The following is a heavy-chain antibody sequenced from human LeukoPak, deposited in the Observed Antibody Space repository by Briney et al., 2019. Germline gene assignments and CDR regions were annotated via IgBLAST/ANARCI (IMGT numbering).Heavy chain of an antibody. CDR1: GLTFSDYY. D-gene: IGHD3-22*01. J-gene: IGHJ4*02. V-gene: IGHV3-11*04. CDR3: AIQITMIVVVPYFDY. CDR2: ISGSGTTT. Sequence: GGSLRLSCAASGLTFSDYYMTWILQAPGKGLEWVSSISGSGTTTYSADSVRGRFTVSRDNAKNSVFLYMNSLRAEDTAVYYCAIQITMIVVVPYFDYWGQGTLVTVSS.